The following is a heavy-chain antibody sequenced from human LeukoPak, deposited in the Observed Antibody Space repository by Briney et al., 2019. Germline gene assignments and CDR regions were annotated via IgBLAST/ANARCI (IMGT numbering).Heavy chain of an antibody. CDR1: GGSVSDYY. CDR2: IHDRGDT. V-gene: IGHV4-59*08. Sequence: PSETLSLTCTVSGGSVSDYYWSWIRQSPGRGLEWIAYIHDRGDTNYNPSLKSRVSISVDTSKNQFSLKPTSVTAADTAVYFCAGSYSSTWSPFDYWGRGTRVTVSS. J-gene: IGHJ4*02. CDR3: AGSYSSTWSPFDY. D-gene: IGHD6-13*01.